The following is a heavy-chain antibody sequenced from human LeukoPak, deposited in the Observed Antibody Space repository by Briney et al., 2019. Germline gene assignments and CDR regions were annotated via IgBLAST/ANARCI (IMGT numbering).Heavy chain of an antibody. Sequence: GRSLRLSCTASGITFNTYWMNWVRQAPGKGLEWVANVKQDGSEKYYVDSVRGRFTISRDNAKNSVYLQMNSLRVDDTAVYYCARGGSRYYTSSVSDYWGRGTLITVSS. D-gene: IGHD3-10*01. CDR1: GITFNTYW. V-gene: IGHV3-7*03. J-gene: IGHJ4*02. CDR2: VKQDGSEK. CDR3: ARGGSRYYTSSVSDY.